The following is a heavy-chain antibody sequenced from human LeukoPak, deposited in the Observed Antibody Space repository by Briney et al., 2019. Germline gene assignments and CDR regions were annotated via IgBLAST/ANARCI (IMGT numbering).Heavy chain of an antibody. J-gene: IGHJ4*02. CDR1: GFTFSSYA. D-gene: IGHD3-22*01. CDR3: ARDYYDSSGYYLPGY. CDR2: ISSNGGST. V-gene: IGHV3-64*01. Sequence: SGRSLSLSCAASGFTFSSYAMHWVRQAPGKGLEYVAAISSNGGSTYYANSVKGRFTFSRDNSKNTLYLQMGSLRAEDMAVYYCARDYYDSSGYYLPGYWGQGTLVTVSS.